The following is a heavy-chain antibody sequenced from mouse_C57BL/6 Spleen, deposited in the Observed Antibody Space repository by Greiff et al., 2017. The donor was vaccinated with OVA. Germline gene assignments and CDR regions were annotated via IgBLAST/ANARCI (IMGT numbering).Heavy chain of an antibody. D-gene: IGHD2-3*01. J-gene: IGHJ3*01. CDR1: GFTFSDYG. Sequence: EVKVEESGGGLVKPGGSLKLSCAASGFTFSDYGMHWVRQAPEKGLEWVAYISSGSSTIYYADTVKGRFTISRDNAKNTLFLQMTSLRSEDTAMYYCARTDGPAWFAYWGQGTLVTVSA. CDR2: ISSGSSTI. CDR3: ARTDGPAWFAY. V-gene: IGHV5-17*01.